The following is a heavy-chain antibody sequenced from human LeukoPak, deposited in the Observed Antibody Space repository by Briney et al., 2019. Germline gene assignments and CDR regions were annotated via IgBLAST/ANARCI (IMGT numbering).Heavy chain of an antibody. CDR2: IIPIFGIA. CDR1: GGTFSSYA. CDR3: ARYSSGWYYFDY. V-gene: IGHV1-69*04. D-gene: IGHD6-19*01. Sequence: GASVKVSCKASGGTFSSYAISWVRQAPGQGLEWMGRIIPIFGIANYAQKFQGRVTITADKSTSTAYMELSSLRSEDTAVYYCARYSSGWYYFDYWGQGTLVTVSS. J-gene: IGHJ4*02.